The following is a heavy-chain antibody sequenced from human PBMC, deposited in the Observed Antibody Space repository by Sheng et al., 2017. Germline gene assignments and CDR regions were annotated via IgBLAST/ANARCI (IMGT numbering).Heavy chain of an antibody. D-gene: IGHD2-15*01. Sequence: EVQLVESGGGLVKPGGSLRLSCAASGFTSSRHWMQWVRQAPGKGLVWVSRIDGDGSTTTYAYSVKGRFTIFRDNAKNTLYLQMNSLRAEDTAVYYCVRSGVPNGFDIWGQGTMVTVSS. V-gene: IGHV3-74*02. J-gene: IGHJ3*02. CDR2: IDGDGSTT. CDR3: VRSGVPNGFDI. CDR1: GFTSSRHW.